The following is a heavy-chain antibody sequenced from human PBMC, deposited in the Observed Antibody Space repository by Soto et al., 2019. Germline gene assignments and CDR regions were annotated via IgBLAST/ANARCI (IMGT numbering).Heavy chain of an antibody. J-gene: IGHJ5*02. CDR1: GLTFSNYA. CDR3: AKGSPYSGTYFHP. Sequence: GGSLSISCSASGLTFSNYAMSWVRRIPGKGLEWVSAISGSGGSTNYEDSVKGRFTISRDNSKSTLYLQMNSLRVDDTAVYYCAKGSPYSGTYFHPWGQGTLVTVSS. CDR2: ISGSGGST. D-gene: IGHD1-26*01. V-gene: IGHV3-23*01.